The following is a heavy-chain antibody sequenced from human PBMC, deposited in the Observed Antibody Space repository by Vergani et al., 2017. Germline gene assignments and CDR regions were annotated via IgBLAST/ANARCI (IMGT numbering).Heavy chain of an antibody. Sequence: QVQLVESGGGVVQPGRSLRLSCAASGFTFSSYGMHWVRQAPGKGLEWVAVIWYDGSNKYYADSVKGRFTISRDNSKNTLYLQMNSLRAEDTAVYYCARMGAARLTQPYYFDFWGRGTLVTVSS. CDR1: GFTFSSYG. V-gene: IGHV3-33*01. D-gene: IGHD6-6*01. CDR3: ARMGAARLTQPYYFDF. CDR2: IWYDGSNK. J-gene: IGHJ4*02.